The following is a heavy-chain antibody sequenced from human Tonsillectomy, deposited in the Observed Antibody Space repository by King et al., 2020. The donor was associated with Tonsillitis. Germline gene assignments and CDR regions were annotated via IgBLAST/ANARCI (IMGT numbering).Heavy chain of an antibody. J-gene: IGHJ5*02. CDR3: ARVGGYDDDWFDP. CDR2: INSDGSSK. CDR1: GFTFSSYW. D-gene: IGHD5-12*01. Sequence: VQLVESGGGLVQPGGSLRLSCAASGFTFSSYWMHWVRQAPGKGLVWVSLINSDGSSKSYADSVKGRLTISRDNAKNTLYPQMNSLRDEDTAVYYCARVGGYDDDWFDPWGQGTLVTVSS. V-gene: IGHV3-74*01.